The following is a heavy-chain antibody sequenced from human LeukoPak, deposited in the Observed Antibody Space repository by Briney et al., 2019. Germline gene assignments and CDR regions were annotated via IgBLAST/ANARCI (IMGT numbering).Heavy chain of an antibody. Sequence: ASVKVSCKASGYTFTSYDINWVRQATGQGLEWMGWMNPNSGNTGCAQKFQGRVTMTRNTSISTAYMELSSLRSEDTAVYFCARGPAQLRYFDWLSRDYGMDVWGQGTTVTVSS. CDR2: MNPNSGNT. V-gene: IGHV1-8*01. J-gene: IGHJ6*02. D-gene: IGHD3-9*01. CDR3: ARGPAQLRYFDWLSRDYGMDV. CDR1: GYTFTSYD.